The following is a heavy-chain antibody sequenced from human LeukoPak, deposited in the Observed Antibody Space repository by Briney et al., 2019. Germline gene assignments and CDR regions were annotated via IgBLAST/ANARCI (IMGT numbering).Heavy chain of an antibody. D-gene: IGHD2-21*02. J-gene: IGHJ4*02. V-gene: IGHV4-30-4*01. CDR1: GGSISSGDYY. CDR2: IYYSGST. CDR3: ARGREHIVVVTAIPYFDY. Sequence: SETLSLTCTVSGGSISSGDYYWSWIRQPPGKGLEWIGDIYYSGSTYYNPSLKSRVTISVDTSKNQFSLKLSSVTAADTAVYYCARGREHIVVVTAIPYFDYWGQGTLVTVSS.